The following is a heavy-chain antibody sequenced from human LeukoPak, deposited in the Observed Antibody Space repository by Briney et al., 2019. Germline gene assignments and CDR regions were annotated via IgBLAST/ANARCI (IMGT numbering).Heavy chain of an antibody. D-gene: IGHD3-10*01. J-gene: IGHJ4*02. V-gene: IGHV4-38-2*01. CDR1: GYSISSGYY. CDR3: ARHYYGSS. Sequence: PSETLSLTCAVSGYSISSGYYWGWIRQPPGKGLEWIGSIYYSGSTYYNPSLKSRVTISVDTSKNQFSLKLSSVTAADTAVYYCARHYYGSSWGQGTLVTVSS. CDR2: IYYSGST.